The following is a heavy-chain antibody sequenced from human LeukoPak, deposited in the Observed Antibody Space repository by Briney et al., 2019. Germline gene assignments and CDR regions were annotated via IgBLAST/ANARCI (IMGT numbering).Heavy chain of an antibody. V-gene: IGHV3-30*02. CDR3: AKWGPIFGVVITPLYNWFDP. J-gene: IGHJ5*02. Sequence: GGSLRLSCAASGFTFSSYGMHWVRQAPGKGLEWVAFIRYDGSNKYYADSVKGRFTISRDNSKNTLYLQMNSLRAEDTAVYYCAKWGPIFGVVITPLYNWFDPWGQGTLVTVSS. D-gene: IGHD3-3*01. CDR2: IRYDGSNK. CDR1: GFTFSSYG.